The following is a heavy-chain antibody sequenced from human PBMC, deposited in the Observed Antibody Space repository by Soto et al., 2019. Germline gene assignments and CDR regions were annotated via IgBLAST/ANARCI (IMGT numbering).Heavy chain of an antibody. CDR1: GGSISSYY. CDR2: IYYSGST. Sequence: ASETLSLTCTVSGGSISSYYWSWIRQPPGKGLEWIGYIYYSGSTNYNPSLKSRVTISVDTSKNQFSLKLSSVTAADTAVYYCASYKGEWLTDNWFDPWGQGTLVTVSS. CDR3: ASYKGEWLTDNWFDP. J-gene: IGHJ5*02. D-gene: IGHD3-3*01. V-gene: IGHV4-59*01.